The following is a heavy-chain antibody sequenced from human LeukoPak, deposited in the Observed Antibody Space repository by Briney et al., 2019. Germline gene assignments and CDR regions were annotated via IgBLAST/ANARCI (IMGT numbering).Heavy chain of an antibody. CDR3: AELGVTMIGGV. V-gene: IGHV3-21*01. D-gene: IGHD3-10*02. J-gene: IGHJ6*04. CDR1: GFTFNAYS. CDR2: ISRASESI. Sequence: GGSLRLSCAASGFTFNAYSMGWVRQAPGEGLEWVSIISRASESIFYADSVKGRFTISRDNAKNSLYLQMNSLRAEDTAVYYCAELGVTMIGGVWGKGTTVTISS.